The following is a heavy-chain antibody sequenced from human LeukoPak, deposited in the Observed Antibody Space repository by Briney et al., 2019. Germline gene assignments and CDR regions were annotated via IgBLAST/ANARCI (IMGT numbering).Heavy chain of an antibody. CDR2: INHSGST. CDR1: GGSFSGYY. CDR3: ARDTSSSGWFYFDY. V-gene: IGHV4-34*01. Sequence: SETLSLTCAVYGGSFSGYYWSWIRQPPGKGLEWIGEINHSGSTNYNPSLKSRVTISLDTSKNQFSLQLSSVTAADTALYYCARDTSSSGWFYFDYWGQGTLVTVSS. J-gene: IGHJ4*02. D-gene: IGHD6-19*01.